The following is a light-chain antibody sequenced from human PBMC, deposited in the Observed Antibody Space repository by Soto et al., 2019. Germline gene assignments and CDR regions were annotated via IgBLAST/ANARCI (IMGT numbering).Light chain of an antibody. V-gene: IGLV2-14*03. CDR2: DVS. CDR1: SSDVGSYNS. CDR3: SSFTSSSSYV. J-gene: IGLJ1*01. Sequence: QSVLAQPASVSGSPGQSITISCTGTSSDVGSYNSVSWYQQYPGKAPTLMIHDVSNRPSGVSNRFSGSKSGNTASLTISGLQCEDEADNYFSSFTSSSSYVFGSGTKVTVL.